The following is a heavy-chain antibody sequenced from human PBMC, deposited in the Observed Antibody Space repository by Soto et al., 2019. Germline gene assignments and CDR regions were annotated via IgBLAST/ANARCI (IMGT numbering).Heavy chain of an antibody. Sequence: QLQLQESGPGLVKPSETLSLTCTVSAASVTSSTYYWGWIRQPPGKGLEWIGSIYYSGSTYYNPSLSSRVTISVDTSKNQVSLKLTSVTAADTAVYYCANDYGDYKSYYGMDVWGQGTTVTVSS. CDR1: AASVTSSTYY. V-gene: IGHV4-39*01. CDR3: ANDYGDYKSYYGMDV. D-gene: IGHD4-17*01. CDR2: IYYSGST. J-gene: IGHJ6*02.